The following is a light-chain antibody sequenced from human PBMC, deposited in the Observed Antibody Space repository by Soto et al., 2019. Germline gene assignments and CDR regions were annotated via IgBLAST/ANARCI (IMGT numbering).Light chain of an antibody. CDR1: QSVTTNF. Sequence: EIVLTQSPGTLSLSPGERATLSCRASQSVTTNFLAWYQQKPGQAPRLLIYHASNRATGIPDRFSGSGSGTDFTLTSSRLEPEDFAVYYCQQYSDSPPGYTFGQGTNLEIK. J-gene: IGKJ2*01. CDR2: HAS. CDR3: QQYSDSPPGYT. V-gene: IGKV3-20*01.